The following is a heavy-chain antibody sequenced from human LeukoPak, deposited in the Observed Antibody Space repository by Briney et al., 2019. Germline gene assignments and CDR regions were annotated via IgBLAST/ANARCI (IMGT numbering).Heavy chain of an antibody. Sequence: PGGSLRLSCAASGFTFSSYSMNWVRQAPGKGLEWVSYISSSSSTIYYADSVKGRFTISRDNAKNSLYLQMNSLRAEDTAVYYCARVPAAISPTFPYYYMDVWGKGTTVTVSS. V-gene: IGHV3-48*01. D-gene: IGHD2-2*02. CDR3: ARVPAAISPTFPYYYMDV. CDR1: GFTFSSYS. CDR2: ISSSSSTI. J-gene: IGHJ6*03.